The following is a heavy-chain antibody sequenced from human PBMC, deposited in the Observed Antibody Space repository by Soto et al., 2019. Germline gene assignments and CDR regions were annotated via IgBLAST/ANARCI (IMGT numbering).Heavy chain of an antibody. Sequence: SETLSLTXTVSGGSVSSGSYYWSWIRQPPGKGLEWIGYIYYSGSTNYNPSLKSRVTISVDTSKNQFSLKLSSVTAADTAVYYCAREGYSSGWYYNWFDPWGQGTLVTV. V-gene: IGHV4-61*01. D-gene: IGHD6-19*01. CDR1: GGSVSSGSYY. CDR2: IYYSGST. J-gene: IGHJ5*02. CDR3: AREGYSSGWYYNWFDP.